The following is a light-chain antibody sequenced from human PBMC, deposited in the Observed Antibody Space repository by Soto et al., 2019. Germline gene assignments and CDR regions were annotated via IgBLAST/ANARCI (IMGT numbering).Light chain of an antibody. J-gene: IGLJ1*01. CDR2: VAY. CDR3: TSYTSSTPFYV. V-gene: IGLV2-14*03. CDR1: RSDVGGYNY. Sequence: QSVLTQPPSASGSPGQSVTISCTGTRSDVGGYNYVSWYQQHPGQTPQLIIYVAYNRPSGLSHRFSGPKSGDTASLTISGLQAEDEADYDCTSYTSSTPFYVFGTGTNVTVL.